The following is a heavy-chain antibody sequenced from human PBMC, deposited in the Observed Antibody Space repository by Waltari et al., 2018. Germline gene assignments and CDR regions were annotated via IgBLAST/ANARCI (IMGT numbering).Heavy chain of an antibody. CDR2: IDHSGNT. CDR3: ARGPAPPNYFHY. CDR1: GYSISSGYY. Sequence: QVQLQESGPGLVKPSETLSLICTVSGYSISSGYYWGWVRQPPGKGLEWIGSIDHSGNTYDNPSLKSRVTISLDTSKNQFSLKLSSVPSADTAVYYCARGPAPPNYFHYWGQGTLVTVSS. J-gene: IGHJ4*02. V-gene: IGHV4-38-2*02.